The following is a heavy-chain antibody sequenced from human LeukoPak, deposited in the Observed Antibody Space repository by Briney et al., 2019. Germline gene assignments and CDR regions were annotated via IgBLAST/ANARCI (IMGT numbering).Heavy chain of an antibody. Sequence: GGSLRLSCAASGFTFSSYSMNWVRQAPGKGLEWVSSISSSSSYIYYADSVKGRFTISRDNAKNSLYLQMNSLRAEDTAVYYCARDSGGRVYYYYMDVWGKGTTVTVSS. CDR1: GFTFSSYS. CDR2: ISSSSSYI. V-gene: IGHV3-21*01. D-gene: IGHD2-8*02. CDR3: ARDSGGRVYYYYMDV. J-gene: IGHJ6*03.